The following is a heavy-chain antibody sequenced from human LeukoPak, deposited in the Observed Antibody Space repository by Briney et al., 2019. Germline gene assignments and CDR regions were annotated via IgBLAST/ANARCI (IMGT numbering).Heavy chain of an antibody. CDR1: SGSISSSTW. Sequence: SGPLSLTCAVSSGSISSSTWWSWVRQPPGKGLEWIGEINHSGSTHYTPSLKSRVTISVDTSDNKFSLKMISVTAADAAVYYCALGYNDIWELWGRGTLVTVSS. V-gene: IGHV4-4*02. J-gene: IGHJ4*02. D-gene: IGHD5-24*01. CDR2: INHSGST. CDR3: ALGYNDIWEL.